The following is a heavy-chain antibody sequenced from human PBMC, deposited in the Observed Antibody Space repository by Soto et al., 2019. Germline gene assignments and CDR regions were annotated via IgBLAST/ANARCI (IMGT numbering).Heavy chain of an antibody. V-gene: IGHV4-61*01. CDR2: IYYSGST. D-gene: IGHD1-7*01. Sequence: QVQLQESGPGLVKPSETLSLTCTVSGGSVSSGSYYWSWIRQPPGKGLEWIGYIYYSGSTNYSPSLKGRITISVDTSKIQFALKLSSVTAADTAVYYCARVGCITGTTILDYWGQGTLVTVSS. CDR3: ARVGCITGTTILDY. J-gene: IGHJ4*02. CDR1: GGSVSSGSYY.